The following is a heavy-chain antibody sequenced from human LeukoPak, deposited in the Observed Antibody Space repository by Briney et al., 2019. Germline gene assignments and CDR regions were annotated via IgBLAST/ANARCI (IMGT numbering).Heavy chain of an antibody. CDR2: IYSGGST. V-gene: IGHV3-53*01. Sequence: GGSLRLSCAASGFTVSSNYMSWVRQAPGKGLEWVSVIYSGGSTYYADSVKGRFTISRDNSKNTLYLQMNSLRAEGTAVYYCASPYDSSGYYWEHIWDQGTMVTVSS. D-gene: IGHD3-22*01. CDR1: GFTVSSNY. J-gene: IGHJ3*02. CDR3: ASPYDSSGYYWEHI.